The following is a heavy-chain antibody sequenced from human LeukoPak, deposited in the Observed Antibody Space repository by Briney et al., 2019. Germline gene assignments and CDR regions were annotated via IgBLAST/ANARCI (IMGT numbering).Heavy chain of an antibody. CDR3: ARLSSGSNPLQWFDP. D-gene: IGHD5-12*01. J-gene: IGHJ5*02. CDR2: IYYSGIT. V-gene: IGHV4-59*08. CDR1: GDSISSFY. Sequence: SETLSLTCTVSGDSISSFYWSWIRQPPGKDLEWIGSIYYSGITYYNPSLKSRVTISADTSKNQFSLRLTSVTAADTAVYYCARLSSGSNPLQWFDPWGQGVLVTVTS.